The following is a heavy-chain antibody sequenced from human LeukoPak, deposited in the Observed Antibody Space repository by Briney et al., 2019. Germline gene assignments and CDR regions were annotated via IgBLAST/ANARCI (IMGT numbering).Heavy chain of an antibody. CDR2: ISYDGSNK. CDR3: ARAGSGSYYGDVDY. D-gene: IGHD1-26*01. CDR1: GFTFSSYA. Sequence: GGSLRLSCAASGFTFSSYAMHWVRQAPGKGLEWVAVISYDGSNKYYADSVKGRFTISRDNSKNTLYLQMNSLRAEDTAVYYCARAGSGSYYGDVDYWGQGTLVTVSS. J-gene: IGHJ4*02. V-gene: IGHV3-30-3*01.